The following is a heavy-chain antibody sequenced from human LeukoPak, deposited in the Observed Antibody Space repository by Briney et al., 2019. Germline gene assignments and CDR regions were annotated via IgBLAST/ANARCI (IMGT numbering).Heavy chain of an antibody. CDR2: TNPSGGNT. V-gene: IGHV1-46*01. CDR3: ARERSSGYNDAFDI. D-gene: IGHD3-22*01. J-gene: IGHJ3*02. Sequence: GPVKVSCKASGGTFSSYAISWVRQAPGQGLEWMGITNPSGGNTNYAQKFQGRVTVTRDMSTSTVYMELSSLRSEDTAVYYCARERSSGYNDAFDIWGQGTMVTVSS. CDR1: GGTFSSYA.